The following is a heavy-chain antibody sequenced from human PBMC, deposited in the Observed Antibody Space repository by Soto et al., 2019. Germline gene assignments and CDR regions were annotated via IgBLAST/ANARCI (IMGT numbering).Heavy chain of an antibody. J-gene: IGHJ5*02. Sequence: QVQVVQSGAEVKRPGASVRVSCKASGYTFTYFDINWVRQAAVQGFEWLGFMSPSTGNTGYAQKLQGRITLTRDTSIDTAYMDLTGLTPDDSAVYYCARGASPWGQGTLVTVSS. V-gene: IGHV1-8*01. CDR3: ARGASP. CDR2: MSPSTGNT. CDR1: GYTFTYFD.